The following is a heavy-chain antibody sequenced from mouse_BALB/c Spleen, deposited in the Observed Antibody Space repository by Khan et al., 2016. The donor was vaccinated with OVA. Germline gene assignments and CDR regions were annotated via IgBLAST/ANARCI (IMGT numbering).Heavy chain of an antibody. D-gene: IGHD2-4*01. CDR2: ISSGSATI. CDR3: ARSLITKWYFDV. J-gene: IGHJ1*01. Sequence: EVELVESGGGLVQPGGSRKLSCAASGFTFSSFGMHWVRQAPEKGLAWVAYISSGSATIYYADTVKGRFTISRDNPKNTLFLQMPMLRSEDTAIYDCARSLITKWYFDVWGAGTTVTVSS. V-gene: IGHV5-17*02. CDR1: GFTFSSFG.